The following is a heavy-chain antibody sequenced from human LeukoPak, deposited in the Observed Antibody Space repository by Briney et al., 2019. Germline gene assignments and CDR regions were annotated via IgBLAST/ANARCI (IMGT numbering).Heavy chain of an antibody. CDR3: ARVPTTYGMDV. D-gene: IGHD2/OR15-2a*01. J-gene: IGHJ6*02. Sequence: GGSLRLSCAASGFTFSSYSMNWVRQAPGKGLEWGSYINSGGSTRSNADSVKGRFTISRDNAKNSLYLQMNSLRAEDTAVYYCARVPTTYGMDVWGQGTTVTVSS. CDR1: GFTFSSYS. V-gene: IGHV3-48*01. CDR2: INSGGSTR.